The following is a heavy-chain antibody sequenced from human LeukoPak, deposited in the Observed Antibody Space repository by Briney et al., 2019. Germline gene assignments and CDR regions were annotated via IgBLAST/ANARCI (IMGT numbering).Heavy chain of an antibody. CDR3: ARDRRVAGMGIDY. Sequence: SETLSLTCAVYGGSFSGYYWSWIRQPPGKGLEWIGEINHSGSTNYNPSLKSRVTISVDTSKNQFSLKLSSVTAADTAVYYCARDRRVAGMGIDYWGQGTLVTVSS. CDR1: GGSFSGYY. CDR2: INHSGST. D-gene: IGHD6-19*01. J-gene: IGHJ4*02. V-gene: IGHV4-34*01.